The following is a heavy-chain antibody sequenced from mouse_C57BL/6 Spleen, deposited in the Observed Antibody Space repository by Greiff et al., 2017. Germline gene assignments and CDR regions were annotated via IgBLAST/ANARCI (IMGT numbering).Heavy chain of an antibody. J-gene: IGHJ4*01. CDR1: GFTFSSYT. V-gene: IGHV5-9*01. Sequence: DVKLVESGGGLVKPGGSLKLSCAASGFTFSSYTMSWVRQTPEKRLEWVATISGGGGNTYYPDSVKGRFTISRDKAKNTLYLQMSSLRSEDTALYYCARPPSYYYGSSFYAMDYWGQGTSVTVSS. CDR2: ISGGGGNT. CDR3: ARPPSYYYGSSFYAMDY. D-gene: IGHD1-1*01.